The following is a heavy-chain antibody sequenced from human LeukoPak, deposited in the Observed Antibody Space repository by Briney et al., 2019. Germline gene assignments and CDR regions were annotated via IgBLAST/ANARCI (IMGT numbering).Heavy chain of an antibody. CDR2: INPNSGGT. CDR1: GYTFTGYY. D-gene: IGHD3-22*01. CDR3: ARDAVQKPYYYDR. Sequence: ASVEVSCKASGYTFTGYYMHWVRQAPGQGLEWMGWINPNSGGTNYAQKFQGRVTMTRDTSISTAYMELSRLRSDDTAVYYCARDAVQKPYYYDRWGLGTLVTVSS. J-gene: IGHJ4*02. V-gene: IGHV1-2*02.